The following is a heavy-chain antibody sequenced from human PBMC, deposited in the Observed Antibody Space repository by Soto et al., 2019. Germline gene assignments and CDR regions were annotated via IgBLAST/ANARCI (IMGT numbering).Heavy chain of an antibody. J-gene: IGHJ4*02. Sequence: QVQLQESGPGLVKPSQTLSLTCTVSGGSISSGGYYWSWIRQHPGKGLEWIGYIYYSGSTYYNPSLKRRVTISAATPKNQCSLKLSSVTAADTAAYYCARAPGGRDGYNRIDYWGQGTLVTVSS. CDR1: GGSISSGGYY. CDR3: ARAPGGRDGYNRIDY. V-gene: IGHV4-31*03. D-gene: IGHD5-12*01. CDR2: IYYSGST.